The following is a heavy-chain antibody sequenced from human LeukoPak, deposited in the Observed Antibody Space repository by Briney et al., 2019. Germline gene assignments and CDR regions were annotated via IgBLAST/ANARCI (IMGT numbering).Heavy chain of an antibody. CDR3: ARQYGTRYYFDY. J-gene: IGHJ4*02. CDR2: IYHSGST. V-gene: IGHV4-38-2*01. Sequence: PSETLSLTCAVSGYSISSGYYWGWIRQPPGKGLEWIGSIYHSGSTYCNPSLKSRVTISVDTSKNQFSLKLSSVTAADTAVYYCARQYGTRYYFDYWGQGTLDTVSS. CDR1: GYSISSGYY. D-gene: IGHD2-2*01.